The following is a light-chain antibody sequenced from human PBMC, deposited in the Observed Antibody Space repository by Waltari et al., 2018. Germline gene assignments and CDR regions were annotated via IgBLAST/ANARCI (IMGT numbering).Light chain of an antibody. J-gene: IGLJ2*01. CDR2: GNN. CDR3: QSFDNMLSGGVV. V-gene: IGLV1-40*01. CDR1: PSNLGAGHD. Sequence: QSVLTQPPSVSGTPGQRVTSSCSGSPSNLGAGHDVHWAQPLPGTAPKLLIYGNNKRPSGVPDRFSGSKSGTSASLAITGLQADDEADYFCQSFDNMLSGGVVFGGGTKLAIL.